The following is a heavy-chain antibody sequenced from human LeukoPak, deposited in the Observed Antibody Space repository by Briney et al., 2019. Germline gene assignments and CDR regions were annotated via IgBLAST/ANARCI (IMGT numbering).Heavy chain of an antibody. CDR1: GGSISSYY. D-gene: IGHD6-19*01. Sequence: SETPSLTCTVSGGSISSYYWSWIRQPPGKGLEWIGYIYYSGSTNYNPSLKSRVTISVDTSKNQFSLKLSSVTAADTAVYYCARDPNSSGWDINGAFDIWGQGTMVTVSS. CDR3: ARDPNSSGWDINGAFDI. J-gene: IGHJ3*02. V-gene: IGHV4-59*01. CDR2: IYYSGST.